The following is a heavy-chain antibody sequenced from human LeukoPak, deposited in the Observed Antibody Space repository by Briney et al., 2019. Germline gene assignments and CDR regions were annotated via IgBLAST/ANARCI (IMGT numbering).Heavy chain of an antibody. V-gene: IGHV4-34*01. J-gene: IGHJ4*02. CDR2: INHSGST. CDR1: GGSFSGYY. Sequence: SETLSLTCAVYGGSFSGYYWSWIRQPPGKGLEWIGEINHSGSTNYNPSLKSRVTISVDTSKNQFSLKLSSVTAADTAVYYCAREHLYGSSLEYFDYWGQGTLVTVSS. D-gene: IGHD2-15*01. CDR3: AREHLYGSSLEYFDY.